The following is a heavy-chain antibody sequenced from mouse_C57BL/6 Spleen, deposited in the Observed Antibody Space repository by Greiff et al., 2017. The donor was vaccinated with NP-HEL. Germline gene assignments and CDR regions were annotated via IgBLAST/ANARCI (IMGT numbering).Heavy chain of an antibody. CDR2: IYPGDGDT. CDR3: ARDGIRYFDY. J-gene: IGHJ2*01. V-gene: IGHV1-82*01. Sequence: QVQLQQSGPELVKPGASVKISCKASGYAFSSSWMNWVKQRPGKGLEWIGRIYPGDGDTNYNGKFKGKATLTADKSSSTAYMQLSSLTSEDSAVYFCARDGIRYFDYWGQGTTLTVSS. CDR1: GYAFSSSW.